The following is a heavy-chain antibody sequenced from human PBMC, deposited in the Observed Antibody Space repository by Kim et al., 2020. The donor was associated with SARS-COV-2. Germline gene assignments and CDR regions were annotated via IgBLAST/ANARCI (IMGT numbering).Heavy chain of an antibody. J-gene: IGHJ4*02. D-gene: IGHD2-8*01. CDR2: VNAGNGDT. CDR1: GYTFTKYG. Sequence: ASVKVSCKASGYTFTKYGVHWMRQAPGQSLEWMGWVNAGNGDTHYSPKFQDRVTITRDTSATTAYMELSSLRSEDTAVYYCARPSFCADGICPYYDYWGQGTLVTVSS. CDR3: ARPSFCADGICPYYDY. V-gene: IGHV1-3*01.